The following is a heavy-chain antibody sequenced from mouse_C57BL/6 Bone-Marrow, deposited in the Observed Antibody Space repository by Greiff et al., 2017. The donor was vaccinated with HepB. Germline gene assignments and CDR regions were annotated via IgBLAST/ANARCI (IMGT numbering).Heavy chain of an antibody. D-gene: IGHD3-2*02. Sequence: EVNLVESGGGLVQPGGSLKLSCAASGFTFSDYYMYWVRQTPEKRLEWVAYISNGGGSTYYPDTVKGRFTISRDNAKNTLYLQMSRLKSEDTAMYYCARQDSSGYFAYWGQGTLVTVSA. CDR2: ISNGGGST. V-gene: IGHV5-12*01. J-gene: IGHJ3*01. CDR1: GFTFSDYY. CDR3: ARQDSSGYFAY.